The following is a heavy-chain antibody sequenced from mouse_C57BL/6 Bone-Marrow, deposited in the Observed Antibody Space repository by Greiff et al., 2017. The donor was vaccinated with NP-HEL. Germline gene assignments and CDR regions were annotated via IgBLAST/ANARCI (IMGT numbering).Heavy chain of an antibody. CDR2: IYPGSGNT. Sequence: VQLQQSGAELVRPGASVKLSCKASGYTFTDYSINWVKQRPGQGLEWIARIYPGSGNTYYNEKFKGKATLTAEKSSSTAYMQLSSLTSEDSAVYFCARTEITTVPFDYWGQGTTLTVSS. J-gene: IGHJ2*01. CDR3: ARTEITTVPFDY. V-gene: IGHV1-76*01. CDR1: GYTFTDYS. D-gene: IGHD1-1*01.